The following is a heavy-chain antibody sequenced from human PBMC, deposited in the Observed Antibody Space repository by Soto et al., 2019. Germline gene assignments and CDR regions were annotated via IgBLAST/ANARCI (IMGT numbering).Heavy chain of an antibody. V-gene: IGHV4-59*08. CDR2: SYYSGST. CDR3: ARRQNWNNLFDT. J-gene: IGHJ5*02. D-gene: IGHD1-1*01. CDR1: GGSITNNY. Sequence: LSLTCTVSGGSITNNYWSWIRQSPGKGLEWIGCSYYSGSTSYNPSLRSRVTISIDTSKTQFSLRLRSVTAADTAVYYCARRQNWNNLFDTWGQGTLVTVS.